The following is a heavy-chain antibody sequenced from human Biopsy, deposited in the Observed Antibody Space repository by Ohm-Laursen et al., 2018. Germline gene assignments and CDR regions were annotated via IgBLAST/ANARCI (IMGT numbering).Heavy chain of an antibody. D-gene: IGHD4/OR15-4a*01. CDR3: AQTRSDYGGSYFDY. CDR2: IRNT. Sequence: SETLSLTCSVSGDSISSSTYYWGWIRQPPGKGLEWIGTIRNTYFRTSLKSRVTMSVDTSKNQFSLKLSSVTAADTGVYYCAQTRSDYGGSYFDYWGRGTLVTVSS. V-gene: IGHV4-39*01. CDR1: GDSISSSTYY. J-gene: IGHJ4*02.